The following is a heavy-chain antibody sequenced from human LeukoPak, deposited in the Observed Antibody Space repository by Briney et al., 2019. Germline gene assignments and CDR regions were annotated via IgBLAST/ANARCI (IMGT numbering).Heavy chain of an antibody. CDR3: AKGLTIFGVVNDY. V-gene: IGHV1-2*02. J-gene: IGHJ4*02. Sequence: ASVKVSCKASGYTFTGYYMHWVRQAPGQGLEWMGWIYPNSGATKYAQKFQGRVTMTRDTSISTAYMELSGLRSDDTAVYYCAKGLTIFGVVNDYWGQGTLVTVSS. CDR2: IYPNSGAT. CDR1: GYTFTGYY. D-gene: IGHD3-3*01.